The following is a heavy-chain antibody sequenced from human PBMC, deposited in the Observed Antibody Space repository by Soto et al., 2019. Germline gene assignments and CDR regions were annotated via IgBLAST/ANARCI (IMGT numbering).Heavy chain of an antibody. D-gene: IGHD2-15*01. CDR1: GYTFNGYY. CDR2: INPNSGGT. CDR3: ERERYCNGGSFYSESNYYYGMDV. J-gene: IGHJ6*02. Sequence: ASVKVSCKASGYTFNGYYMHWVRQAPGQGLEWMGWINPNSGGTNYAQKFQGWDNMTRETSITTAYRELSRLRSDDTAVYYCERERYCNGGSFYSESNYYYGMDVWGQGTTVTVSS. V-gene: IGHV1-2*04.